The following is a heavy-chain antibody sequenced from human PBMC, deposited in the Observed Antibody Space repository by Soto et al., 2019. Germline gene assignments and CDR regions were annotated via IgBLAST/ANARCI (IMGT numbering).Heavy chain of an antibody. V-gene: IGHV1-3*01. CDR1: GYIFTSYA. CDR3: ARELQGLYYFDF. Sequence: GASVKVSCKTSGYIFTSYAMHWVRQAPGQRLEWMGWINAGNGDTKYSQKFQGRVTITRDTSANTAFMELSSLRSEDTAIYYCARELQGLYYFDFWGQGTLVTSPQ. J-gene: IGHJ4*02. CDR2: INAGNGDT. D-gene: IGHD4-4*01.